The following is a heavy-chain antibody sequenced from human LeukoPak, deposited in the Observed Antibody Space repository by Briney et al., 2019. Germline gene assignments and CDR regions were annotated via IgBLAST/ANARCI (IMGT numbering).Heavy chain of an antibody. V-gene: IGHV1-2*02. J-gene: IGHJ4*02. CDR1: GDTFTDYY. CDR2: INPNDGDT. D-gene: IGHD2-2*01. Sequence: AAVKVFCRASGDTFTDYYMHGVGQAQGQGFEGRGWINPNDGDTNYAQTFQGRVTMTRDTSISTAHMEVSRLRSDDTAVYYCARANFLYCSSSTCLFDYWGQGTLVTVSS. CDR3: ARANFLYCSSSTCLFDY.